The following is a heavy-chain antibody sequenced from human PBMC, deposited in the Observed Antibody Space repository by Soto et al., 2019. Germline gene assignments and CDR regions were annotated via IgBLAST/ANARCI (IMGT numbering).Heavy chain of an antibody. V-gene: IGHV3-23*01. CDR2: ISGSGGST. Sequence: GGSLRLSCAASGFTFSSYAMSWVRQAPGKGLEWVSAISGSGGSTYYADSVKGRFTISRDNSKNTLYLQMNSLRAEDTAVYYCAKSSYYYDSSGSSSNAEYFQHWGQGTLVTVSS. D-gene: IGHD3-22*01. J-gene: IGHJ1*01. CDR1: GFTFSSYA. CDR3: AKSSYYYDSSGSSSNAEYFQH.